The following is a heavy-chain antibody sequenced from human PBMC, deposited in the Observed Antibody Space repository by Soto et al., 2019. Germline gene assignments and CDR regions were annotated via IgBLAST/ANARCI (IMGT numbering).Heavy chain of an antibody. V-gene: IGHV3-23*01. CDR3: AKGAVAGRDYYGMDV. Sequence: PRGSVKLYSAASGVTFSSYTMSWVRQAPGKGLEWVSAISGSGGSTYYADSVKGRFTISRDNSKNTLYLQMNSLRAEDTAVYYCAKGAVAGRDYYGMDVWGQGTTVTVSS. CDR2: ISGSGGST. D-gene: IGHD6-19*01. J-gene: IGHJ6*02. CDR1: GVTFSSYT.